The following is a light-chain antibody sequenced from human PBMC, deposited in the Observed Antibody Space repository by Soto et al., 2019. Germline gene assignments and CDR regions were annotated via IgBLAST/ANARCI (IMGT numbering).Light chain of an antibody. Sequence: DIQMTQSPSTLSASVGDTFTLTCRAIQTISLWLAWYQQKPGKATRLLIYTASTLESGVPSRFSASGSGTELTLTISSLHPDDFATYYCQEYKNYGTFGQGNKVDIK. V-gene: IGKV1-5*01. CDR1: QTISLW. CDR2: TAS. J-gene: IGKJ1*01. CDR3: QEYKNYGT.